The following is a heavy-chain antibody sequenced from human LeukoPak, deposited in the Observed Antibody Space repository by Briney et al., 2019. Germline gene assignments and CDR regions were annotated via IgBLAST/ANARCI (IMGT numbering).Heavy chain of an antibody. CDR1: GYTFSDYY. CDR3: ARNTIFGVVRNKPLDY. V-gene: IGHV1-2*02. CDR2: INPYSGDT. Sequence: ASVKVSCKASGYTFSDYYMHWVRQAPGQGLEWMGWINPYSGDTNYAQKFQGRVTMTRDTSISTAYMELSRLRSDDTAVYYCARNTIFGVVRNKPLDYWGQGTLVTVSS. J-gene: IGHJ4*02. D-gene: IGHD3-3*01.